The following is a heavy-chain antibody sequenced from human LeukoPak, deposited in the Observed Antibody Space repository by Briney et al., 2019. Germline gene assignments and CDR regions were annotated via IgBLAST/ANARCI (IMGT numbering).Heavy chain of an antibody. CDR3: ARDERLLSFLK. CDR1: GFTFSSYA. V-gene: IGHV3-23*01. J-gene: IGHJ4*02. Sequence: GGSLRLSCAASGFTFSSYAMSWVRQAPGKGLEWVSGISGSGGSTYYADSVKGRFTISRDNSKNTLYLQMNSLRAEDTAIYYCARDERLLSFLKWGQGTLVTVSS. CDR2: ISGSGGST. D-gene: IGHD3-3*01.